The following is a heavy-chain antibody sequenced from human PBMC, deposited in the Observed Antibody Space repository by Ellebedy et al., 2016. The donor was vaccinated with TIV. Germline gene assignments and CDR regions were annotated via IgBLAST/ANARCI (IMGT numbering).Heavy chain of an antibody. Sequence: AASVKVSCKASGGTFSSYAISWVRQAPGQGLEWMGGIIPIFGTANYAQKFQGRVTITADESTSTAYMELSSLRSEDTAVYYCARVAPALCGGDCYPYYYYGMDVWGQGTTVTVSS. CDR1: GGTFSSYA. V-gene: IGHV1-69*13. CDR3: ARVAPALCGGDCYPYYYYGMDV. D-gene: IGHD2-21*02. J-gene: IGHJ6*02. CDR2: IIPIFGTA.